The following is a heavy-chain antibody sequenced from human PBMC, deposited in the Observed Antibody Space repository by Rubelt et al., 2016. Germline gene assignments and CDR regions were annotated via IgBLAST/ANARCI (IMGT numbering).Heavy chain of an antibody. Sequence: QVQLQQWGAGLLKPSETLSLTCTVSGGSISSYYWSWIRQPPGKGLEWIGYIYYSGSTNYNPSLKSRVTISVDTSKNQFSLKLSSVTAADTAVYYCARGDYYYFDYWGQGTLVTVSS. V-gene: IGHV4-59*01. CDR1: GGSISSYY. J-gene: IGHJ4*02. D-gene: IGHD2-21*02. CDR3: ARGDYYYFDY. CDR2: IYYSGST.